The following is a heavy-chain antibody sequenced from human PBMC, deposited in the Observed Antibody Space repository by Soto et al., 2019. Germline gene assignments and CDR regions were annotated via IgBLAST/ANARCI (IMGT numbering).Heavy chain of an antibody. J-gene: IGHJ4*02. CDR2: ISYDGSNK. D-gene: IGHD3-10*01. CDR1: GFTFSSYA. CDR3: AKDSHPTTPPARSD. Sequence: GGSLRLSCAASGFTFSSYAMHWVRQAPGKGLEWVAFISYDGSNKYYADSVKGRFTISRDNSKNTLYLQMNSLRAEDTAVYYCAKDSHPTTPPARSDWGQGTLLTVSS. V-gene: IGHV3-30-3*01.